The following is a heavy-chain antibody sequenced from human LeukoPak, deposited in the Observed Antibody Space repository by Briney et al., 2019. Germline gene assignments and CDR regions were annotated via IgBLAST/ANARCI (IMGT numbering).Heavy chain of an antibody. Sequence: PGRSLRLSCADSGFTFDDYAMHWVRQAPGKGLEWVSGISWNSGSIGYADSVKGRFTISRDNAKNSLYLQMNSLRAEDTALYYCAKSGDYERPVFDYWGQGTLVTVSS. CDR3: AKSGDYERPVFDY. D-gene: IGHD4-17*01. CDR1: GFTFDDYA. CDR2: ISWNSGSI. V-gene: IGHV3-9*01. J-gene: IGHJ4*02.